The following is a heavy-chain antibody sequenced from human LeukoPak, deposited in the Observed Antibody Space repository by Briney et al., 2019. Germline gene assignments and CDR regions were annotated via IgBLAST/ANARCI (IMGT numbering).Heavy chain of an antibody. J-gene: IGHJ5*02. V-gene: IGHV4-39*01. CDR3: ARRDYAAWFDP. D-gene: IGHD4/OR15-4a*01. CDR1: GDSITSGAFY. Sequence: PSETLSLTCNVSGDSITSGAFYWAWIRQSPRKGLEWIGNVYYSGSTQYNPSLRGRVSISMDKTKNPFSLNLNSVSVTDTAIYYCARRDYAAWFDPWGQGTLVTVSS. CDR2: VYYSGST.